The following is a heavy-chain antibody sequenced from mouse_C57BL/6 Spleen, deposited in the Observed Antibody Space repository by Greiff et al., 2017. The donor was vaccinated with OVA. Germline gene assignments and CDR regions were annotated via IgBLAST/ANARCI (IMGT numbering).Heavy chain of an antibody. CDR2: IDPEDGDT. Sequence: EVQLKQSGAELVRPGASVKLSCTASGFNIKDYYMHWVKQRPEQGLEWIGRIDPEDGDTEYAPKFQGKATMTADTSSNTAYLQLSSLTSEDTAVYYCTKATSSYDWFAYWGQGTLVTVSA. CDR1: GFNIKDYY. CDR3: TKATSSYDWFAY. D-gene: IGHD1-1*01. J-gene: IGHJ3*01. V-gene: IGHV14-1*01.